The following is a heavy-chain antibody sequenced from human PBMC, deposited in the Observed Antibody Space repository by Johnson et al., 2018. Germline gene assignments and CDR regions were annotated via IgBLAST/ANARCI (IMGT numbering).Heavy chain of an antibody. CDR3: AKGATPFPDAFDI. CDR1: GFTFSNYA. J-gene: IGHJ3*02. D-gene: IGHD1-26*01. CDR2: LSASGGTT. V-gene: IGHV3-23*04. Sequence: EVQLVESGGGLVQPGGSLRLSCAASGFTFSNYAMSWVRQAPGKGLEWVSGLSASGGTTYSADSVKGRFTISRDNSKKTLSLQMNGLRVGDTAVYYCAKGATPFPDAFDIWGQGTMVTVSS.